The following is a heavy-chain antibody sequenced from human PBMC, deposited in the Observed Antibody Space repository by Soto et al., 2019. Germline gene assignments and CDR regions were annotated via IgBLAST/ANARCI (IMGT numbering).Heavy chain of an antibody. V-gene: IGHV3-49*03. CDR2: IRSKAYGGTT. D-gene: IGHD2-15*01. Sequence: GGSLRLSCTASGFTFGDYAMSWFRQAPGKGLEWVGFIRSKAYGGTTEYAASVKGRFTISRDDSKSIAHLQMNILKTEDTAVYYCTRDGSGGSGLSWSQGTLVTVSS. J-gene: IGHJ4*02. CDR3: TRDGSGGSGLS. CDR1: GFTFGDYA.